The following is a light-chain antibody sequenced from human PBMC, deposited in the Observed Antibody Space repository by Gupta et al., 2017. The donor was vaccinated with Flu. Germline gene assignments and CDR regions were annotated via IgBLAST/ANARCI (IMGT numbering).Light chain of an antibody. Sequence: FMVTQPHSVSSSPGRTVTISCTRSSGGSASKYVQWYQQRPGTAPITVICDDNQRPSGVPDRFSGSIYGSSTSVSINRYRVEAEDDSYYSSKYYDANDFVFGGGTRMTGL. J-gene: IGLJ3*02. V-gene: IGLV6-57*03. CDR3: KYYDANDFV. CDR1: SGGSASKY. CDR2: DDN.